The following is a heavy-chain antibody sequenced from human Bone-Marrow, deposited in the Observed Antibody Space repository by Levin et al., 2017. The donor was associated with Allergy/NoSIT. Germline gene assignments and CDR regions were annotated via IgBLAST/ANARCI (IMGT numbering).Heavy chain of an antibody. J-gene: IGHJ6*02. Sequence: GGSLRLSCKASGYIFTGYYIHWVRQAPGQGLEWMGWINPNSGDTNYAQKFQGRVTMTRDTSISTAYMELSRLRSDDTAVYYCANWGAGYYYNGMDVWGQGTTVTVSS. CDR3: ANWGAGYYYNGMDV. D-gene: IGHD3-16*01. CDR1: GYIFTGYY. V-gene: IGHV1-2*02. CDR2: INPNSGDT.